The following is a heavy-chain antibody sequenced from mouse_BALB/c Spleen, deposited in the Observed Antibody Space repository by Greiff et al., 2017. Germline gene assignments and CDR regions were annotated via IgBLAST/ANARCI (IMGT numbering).Heavy chain of an antibody. CDR3: ARDCHGSSYSYYAMDY. J-gene: IGHJ4*01. CDR1: GFSLTSYG. Sequence: QVQLKESGPGLVAPSQSLSITCTVSGFSLTSYGVHWVRQPPGKGLEWLGVIWAGGSTNYNSALMSRLSISKDNSKSQVFLKMNSLQTDDTAMYYCARDCHGSSYSYYAMDYWGQGTSVTVSS. CDR2: IWAGGST. D-gene: IGHD1-1*01. V-gene: IGHV2-9*02.